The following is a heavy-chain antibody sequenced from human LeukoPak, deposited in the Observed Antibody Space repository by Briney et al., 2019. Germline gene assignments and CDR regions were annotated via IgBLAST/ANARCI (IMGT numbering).Heavy chain of an antibody. D-gene: IGHD3-9*01. CDR3: ARDLVRRYYDILTGYQDYYYYMDV. V-gene: IGHV1-69*06. CDR1: GYTFTAYY. Sequence: PSVTLSCKASGYTFTAYYIQWVRHPPKQGLGWMGGTLPIFAPAKYTQKIQGRATITANKSTSTAYMELSSLRSEDTAVYYCARDLVRRYYDILTGYQDYYYYMDVWGKGTTVTVSS. CDR2: TLPIFAPA. J-gene: IGHJ6*03.